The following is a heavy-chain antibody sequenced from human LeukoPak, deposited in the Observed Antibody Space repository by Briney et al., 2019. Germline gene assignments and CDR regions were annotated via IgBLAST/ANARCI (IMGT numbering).Heavy chain of an antibody. V-gene: IGHV4-59*01. J-gene: IGHJ5*01. CDR2: IYYTGIA. CDR1: GGSISSYY. Sequence: PSETLSLTCTVSGGSISSYYWSWIRQPPGKGLEWLGYIYYTGIANYTPSLRSRLAMSVDTSNNQVSLRLRSVTAADTAVYYYARSGYLEWLFYDSWGHGALVTVSS. D-gene: IGHD3-3*01. CDR3: ARSGYLEWLFYDS.